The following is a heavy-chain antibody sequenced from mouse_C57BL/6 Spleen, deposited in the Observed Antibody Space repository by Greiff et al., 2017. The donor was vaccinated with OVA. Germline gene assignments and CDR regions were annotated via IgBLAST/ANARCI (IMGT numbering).Heavy chain of an antibody. J-gene: IGHJ1*03. CDR1: GYTFTSYW. V-gene: IGHV1-52*01. D-gene: IGHD1-1*01. Sequence: QVQLQQPGAELVRPGSSVKLSCKASGYTFTSYWMHWVKQRPIQGLEWIGNIDPSDSETNYNQKFKDKATLTVDKSSSTSYMQHSSLTSEYSAVYYCARNYDGSYWYFDVWGTGTTVTVSS. CDR2: IDPSDSET. CDR3: ARNYDGSYWYFDV.